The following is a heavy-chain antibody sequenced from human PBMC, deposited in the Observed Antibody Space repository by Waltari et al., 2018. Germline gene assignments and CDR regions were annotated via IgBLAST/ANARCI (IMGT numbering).Heavy chain of an antibody. D-gene: IGHD4-17*01. CDR2: SNGDGRNT. J-gene: IGHJ4*02. CDR1: GFTFTSYW. V-gene: IGHV3-74*01. Sequence: VPLVASGGGFVQPGVYLKIYCADSGFTFTSYWMNWVRQAPVKGLVWVSRSNGDGRNTNYADSVKGRFTSSRDNAKNTLYLQMNSLRAEDTAVYYCVRGGGTYGDWDYWGLGTLVTVSS. CDR3: VRGGGTYGDWDY.